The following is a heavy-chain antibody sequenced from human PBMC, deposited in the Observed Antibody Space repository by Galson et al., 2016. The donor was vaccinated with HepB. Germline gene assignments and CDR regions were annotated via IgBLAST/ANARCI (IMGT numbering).Heavy chain of an antibody. CDR1: GFAFNRFS. Sequence: SLRLSCAPSGFAFNRFSMNWVRQAPGKGLEWVSSISTSSTYTFYADSVKGRFAISRDNAKNALYLQMNSLRAEDTAVYFCARSDGYKPPYYNGIEVWGQGTTVTVSS. CDR2: ISTSSTYT. CDR3: ARSDGYKPPYYNGIEV. D-gene: IGHD5-24*01. V-gene: IGHV3-21*01. J-gene: IGHJ6*02.